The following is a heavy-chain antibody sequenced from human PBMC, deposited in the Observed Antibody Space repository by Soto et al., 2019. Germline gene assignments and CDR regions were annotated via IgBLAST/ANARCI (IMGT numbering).Heavy chain of an antibody. J-gene: IGHJ6*03. Sequence: ASVKVSCKASGYTFTSYYMHWVRQAPGQGLEWMGWINPNTGGTNYAQKFQGWVTMTRDTSISTVYMELSRLRSDDTAVYYCARQAGYYYYMDVWGKGTTVTVSS. CDR2: INPNTGGT. CDR1: GYTFTSYY. CDR3: ARQAGYYYYMDV. V-gene: IGHV1-2*04.